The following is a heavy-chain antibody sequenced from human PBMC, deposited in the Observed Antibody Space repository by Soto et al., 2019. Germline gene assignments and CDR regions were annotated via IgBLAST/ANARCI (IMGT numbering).Heavy chain of an antibody. V-gene: IGHV1-69*13. CDR3: ARSSHIVVVTAIEGGHYYYYGMDV. CDR2: IIPIFGTA. J-gene: IGHJ6*02. Sequence: SVKVSCKASGGTFSSYAISWVRQAPGQGLEWMGGIIPIFGTANYAQKFQGRVTITADESTSTAYMELSSLRSEDTAVYYCARSSHIVVVTAIEGGHYYYYGMDVWGQGATVTVSS. D-gene: IGHD2-21*02. CDR1: GGTFSSYA.